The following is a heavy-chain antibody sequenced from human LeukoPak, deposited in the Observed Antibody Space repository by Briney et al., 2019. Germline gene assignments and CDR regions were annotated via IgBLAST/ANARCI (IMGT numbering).Heavy chain of an antibody. V-gene: IGHV3-9*01. Sequence: GRSLRPSCAASGFTFDDYAMHWVRQAPGKGLEWVSGISWNSGSIGYADSVKGRFTISRDNAKNSLYLQMNSLRAEDTALYYRAKVVVVMTHFDAFDIWGQGTMVTVSS. CDR1: GFTFDDYA. CDR3: AKVVVVMTHFDAFDI. D-gene: IGHD3-22*01. J-gene: IGHJ3*02. CDR2: ISWNSGSI.